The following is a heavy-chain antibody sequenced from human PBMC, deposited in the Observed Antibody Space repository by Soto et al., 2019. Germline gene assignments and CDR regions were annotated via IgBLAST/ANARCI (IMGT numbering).Heavy chain of an antibody. CDR1: GGTFSSYA. V-gene: IGHV1-69*12. D-gene: IGHD4-17*01. J-gene: IGHJ6*02. CDR3: AKVLDYGDYVGVDYYYYGMGV. CDR2: IIPIFGTA. Sequence: QVQLVQSGAEVKKPGSSVKVSCKASGGTFSSYAISWVRQAPGQGLEWMGGIIPIFGTANYAQKFQGRVTIPADESTSTAYMELSSLRSEDTAVYYCAKVLDYGDYVGVDYYYYGMGVWGQGTTVTVSS.